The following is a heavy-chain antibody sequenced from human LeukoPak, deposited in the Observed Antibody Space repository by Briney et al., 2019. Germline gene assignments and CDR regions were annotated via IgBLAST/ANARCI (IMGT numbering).Heavy chain of an antibody. V-gene: IGHV3-53*04. Sequence: GGSLRLSCAASGFTVSSNDMSWVRQAPGKGLEWVSIIYSGDSTYYADSVKGRFTISRHNSKNTLYLQMNSLRPEDTAVYYCARDEPLGSWGQGTLVTVSS. CDR1: GFTVSSND. J-gene: IGHJ4*02. CDR2: IYSGDST. CDR3: ARDEPLGS.